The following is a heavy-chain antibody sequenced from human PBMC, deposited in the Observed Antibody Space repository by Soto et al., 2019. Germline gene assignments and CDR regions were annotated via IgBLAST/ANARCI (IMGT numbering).Heavy chain of an antibody. Sequence: GGSLRLSCAASGFTFSSYAMSWVRQAPGKGLEWVSAISGSGGSTYYADSVMGRFTISRDNSKNMLYLQMNSLRAEDTAVSYCGKATEMAPLVYWGQGTLVAVSS. CDR1: GFTFSSYA. CDR2: ISGSGGST. V-gene: IGHV3-23*01. D-gene: IGHD4-17*01. CDR3: GKATEMAPLVY. J-gene: IGHJ4*02.